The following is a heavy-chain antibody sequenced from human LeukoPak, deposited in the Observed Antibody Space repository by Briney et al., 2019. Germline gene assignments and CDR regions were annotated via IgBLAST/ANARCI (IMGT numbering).Heavy chain of an antibody. J-gene: IGHJ2*01. D-gene: IGHD2-2*01. CDR1: GGSISSGSYY. CDR3: ARSLVVPAAIPYWYFDL. Sequence: PSETLSLTCTVSGGSISSGSYYWSWIRQPAGKGLEWIGRIYTSGSTNYNPSLKSRVTISVDTSKNQFSLKLSSVTAADTAVYYCARSLVVPAAIPYWYFDLWGRGTLVTVSS. V-gene: IGHV4-61*02. CDR2: IYTSGST.